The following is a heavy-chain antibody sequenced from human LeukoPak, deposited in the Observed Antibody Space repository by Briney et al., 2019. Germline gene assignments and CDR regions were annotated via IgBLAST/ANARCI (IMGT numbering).Heavy chain of an antibody. CDR2: IYYSGST. CDR1: GGSISSGGYY. CDR3: ARDNRMVRGVHGFDY. Sequence: SQTLSLTCTVSGGSISSGGYYWSWIRQHPGKGLEWIGYIYYSGSTYYNPSLKSRVTISVGTSKNQFSLKLSSVTAADTAVYYCARDNRMVRGVHGFDYWGQGTLVTVSS. V-gene: IGHV4-31*03. D-gene: IGHD3-10*01. J-gene: IGHJ4*02.